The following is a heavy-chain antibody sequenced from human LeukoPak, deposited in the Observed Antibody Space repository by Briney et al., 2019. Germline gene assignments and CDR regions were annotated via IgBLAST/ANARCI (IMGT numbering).Heavy chain of an antibody. J-gene: IGHJ4*02. CDR1: GGSISSGSYS. D-gene: IGHD3-10*01. Sequence: SETLSLTCTVSGGSISSGSYSWNWIRQPAGKGLEWIGRIYTSGSTNYNPSLKSRVTMSVDTSKNQFSMKLSSVTAADTAVYFCASSTGSGSYFPLFDYWGQGTLVNVSS. CDR3: ASSTGSGSYFPLFDY. CDR2: IYTSGST. V-gene: IGHV4-61*02.